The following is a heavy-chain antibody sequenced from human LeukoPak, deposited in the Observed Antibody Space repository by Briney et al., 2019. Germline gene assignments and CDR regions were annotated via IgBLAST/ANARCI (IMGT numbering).Heavy chain of an antibody. Sequence: PGGSLRLSCTASGFTFGDYAMSWVRQAPGKGLEWVARLHADGIERYYVDPVKGRFTISRDNAKNSLHLQMYSLRLDDTAVYYCARGGYSFDYLGQGTLVTVSS. CDR2: LHADGIER. J-gene: IGHJ4*02. V-gene: IGHV3-7*01. D-gene: IGHD5-12*01. CDR1: GFTFGDYA. CDR3: ARGGYSFDY.